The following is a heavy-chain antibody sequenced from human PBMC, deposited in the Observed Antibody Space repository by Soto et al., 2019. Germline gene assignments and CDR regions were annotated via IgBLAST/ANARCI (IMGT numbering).Heavy chain of an antibody. CDR2: ISSSGSTI. CDR3: ARESNEAYYDFWSGFDY. J-gene: IGHJ4*02. Sequence: PGGSLRLSCAASGFTFSDYYMSWIRQAPGKGLEWVSYISSSGSTIYYADSVKGRFTISRDNAKNSLYLQMNSLRAEDTAVYYCARESNEAYYDFWSGFDYWGQGTLVTVSS. D-gene: IGHD3-3*01. CDR1: GFTFSDYY. V-gene: IGHV3-11*01.